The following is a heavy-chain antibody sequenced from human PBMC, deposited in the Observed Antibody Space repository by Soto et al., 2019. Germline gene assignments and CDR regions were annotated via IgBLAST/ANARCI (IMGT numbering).Heavy chain of an antibody. D-gene: IGHD3-10*01. CDR2: ISSDGSNI. Sequence: GGSLRLSCAASEFTFSSYGMHWVRQAPGKGLEWVAVISSDGSNIYYADSVKGRFTISRDNSKNTLYLQMNSLRAEDTAVYYCAKDRVPTLVRGGTFDYWGQGTLVTVSS. CDR1: EFTFSSYG. V-gene: IGHV3-30*18. J-gene: IGHJ4*02. CDR3: AKDRVPTLVRGGTFDY.